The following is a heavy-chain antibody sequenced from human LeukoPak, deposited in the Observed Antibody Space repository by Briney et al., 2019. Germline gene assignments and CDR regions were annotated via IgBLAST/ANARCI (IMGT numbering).Heavy chain of an antibody. CDR3: AKGLSGITIFEGPFDY. D-gene: IGHD3-3*01. CDR2: ISYDGSNK. J-gene: IGHJ4*02. Sequence: PGGSLRLSCAASGFTFSSYAMHWVRQAPGKGLEWVAVISYDGSNKYYADSVKGRFTISRDNSKNTLYLQMNSLRAEDTAVYYCAKGLSGITIFEGPFDYWGQGTLVTVSS. CDR1: GFTFSSYA. V-gene: IGHV3-30-3*01.